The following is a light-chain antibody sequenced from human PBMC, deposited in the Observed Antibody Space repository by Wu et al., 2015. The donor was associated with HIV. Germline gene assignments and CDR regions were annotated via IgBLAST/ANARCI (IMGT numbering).Light chain of an antibody. CDR1: ESVTMS. CDR2: GAT. CDR3: QQYNGYPYT. Sequence: EVVMTQSPATLSVSPGERVTLSCRASESVTMSVVWYQQKPGQAPRLLIYGATARATGVPARFSGSASGTEFTLTISSLQPDDFATYYCQQYNGYPYTFGQGTKLEIK. V-gene: IGKV3-15*01. J-gene: IGKJ2*01.